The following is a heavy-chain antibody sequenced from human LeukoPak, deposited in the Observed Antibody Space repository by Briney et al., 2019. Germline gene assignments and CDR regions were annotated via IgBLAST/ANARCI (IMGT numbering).Heavy chain of an antibody. J-gene: IGHJ4*02. V-gene: IGHV4-4*07. CDR1: GGSISSYY. CDR3: AKDGYCSSTNCYPAPY. Sequence: SETLSLTCTVSGGSISSYYWSWIRQPAGKGLEWIGRIYTSGSTNYNPSLKSRVTMSVGTSKNQFSLKLSSVTAADTAVYYCAKDGYCSSTNCYPAPYWGQGTLVTVSS. D-gene: IGHD2-2*01. CDR2: IYTSGST.